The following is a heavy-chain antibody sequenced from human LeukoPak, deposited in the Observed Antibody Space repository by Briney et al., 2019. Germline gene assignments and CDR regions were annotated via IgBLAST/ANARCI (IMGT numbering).Heavy chain of an antibody. V-gene: IGHV4-39*07. D-gene: IGHD3-10*01. CDR3: ARGGSSFPKGYYFDN. Sequence: SETLSLTCTVSGGSISSSDYYWGWIRQPPGKGLEWIGSIYYSGSTYYNPSLKSRVTISEDTSKNQFSLKLSSVTAADTAVYYCARGGSSFPKGYYFDNWGQGTLVTVSS. J-gene: IGHJ4*02. CDR1: GGSISSSDYY. CDR2: IYYSGST.